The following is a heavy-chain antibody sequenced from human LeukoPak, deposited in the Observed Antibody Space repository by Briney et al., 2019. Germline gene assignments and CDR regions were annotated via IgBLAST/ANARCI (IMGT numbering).Heavy chain of an antibody. Sequence: SVKVSCKASGGTFSSYAISWVRQAPGQGLEWMGGIIPIFGTANYAQKFQGRVTITTDESTSTAYMELSSLRSEDTAVYYCASKKFSYVDTAMVAFDYWGQGTLVTVSS. D-gene: IGHD5-18*01. CDR2: IIPIFGTA. CDR3: ASKKFSYVDTAMVAFDY. V-gene: IGHV1-69*05. CDR1: GGTFSSYA. J-gene: IGHJ4*02.